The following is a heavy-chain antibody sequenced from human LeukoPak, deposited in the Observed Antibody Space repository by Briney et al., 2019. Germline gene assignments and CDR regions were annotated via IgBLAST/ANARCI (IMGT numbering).Heavy chain of an antibody. D-gene: IGHD3-22*01. CDR3: ATGDYYDSSGYYAEYFQH. CDR1: GYTLTELS. Sequence: ASVKVSCKVSGYTLTELSMHWVRQAPGKGLEWMGGFDPEDGETFYAQKFQGRVTMTEDTSTDTAYMELSSLRSEDTAVYYCATGDYYDSSGYYAEYFQHWGQGTLVTVSS. CDR2: FDPEDGET. V-gene: IGHV1-24*01. J-gene: IGHJ1*01.